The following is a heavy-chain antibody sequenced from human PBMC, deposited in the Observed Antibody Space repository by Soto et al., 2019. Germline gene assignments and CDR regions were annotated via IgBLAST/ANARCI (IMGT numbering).Heavy chain of an antibody. V-gene: IGHV1-8*01. CDR3: AIGLDDYGDSNWFDP. J-gene: IGHJ5*02. D-gene: IGHD4-17*01. CDR2: MNPNSGNT. CDR1: GDTFTSYD. Sequence: QVPLVQSGAEVKKPGASVKVSCKASGDTFTSYDINWVRQATGQGLEWMGWMNPNSGNTGYAQKFQGGVTMTRNTSRSTAYKELSRLRSADSAVYYCAIGLDDYGDSNWFDPSGQGTLVTVSS.